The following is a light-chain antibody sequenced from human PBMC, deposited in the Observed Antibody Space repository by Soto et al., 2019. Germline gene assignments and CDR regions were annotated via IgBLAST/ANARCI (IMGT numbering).Light chain of an antibody. J-gene: IGKJ3*01. V-gene: IGKV1-33*01. CDR2: DAS. Sequence: DIQMTQSPSSLSASVGDRVTITCQASQDISNYLNWYQQKPGKAPKLLIYDASNLETGVPSRFSGRGSGTDFTFTISSLQPEDIATYYCQQYDTLPRTFGPGTKVDIK. CDR3: QQYDTLPRT. CDR1: QDISNY.